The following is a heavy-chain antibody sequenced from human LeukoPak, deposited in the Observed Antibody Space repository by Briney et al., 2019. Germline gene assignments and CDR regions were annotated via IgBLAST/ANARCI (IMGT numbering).Heavy chain of an antibody. V-gene: IGHV1-2*02. Sequence: APVKVSCKASGYTFTDYYMHWVRQAPGQGLEWMGWINPNSGGTNYAQKFQGRVTMTGDTSISTAYMELSRLKSDDTAVYYCARDRLAAAGTGGWGQGTLVTVSS. CDR2: INPNSGGT. D-gene: IGHD6-13*01. CDR1: GYTFTDYY. J-gene: IGHJ4*02. CDR3: ARDRLAAAGTGG.